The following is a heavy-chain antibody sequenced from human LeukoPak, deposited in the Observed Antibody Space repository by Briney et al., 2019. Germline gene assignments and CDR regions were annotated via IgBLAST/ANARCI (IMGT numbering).Heavy chain of an antibody. D-gene: IGHD2-15*01. V-gene: IGHV4-34*01. CDR3: AREGYSRTFDY. CDR2: INHSGST. Sequence: PSETLSLTCAVYGGSVSVYYWSWIRQPPGKGLEWIGEINHSGSTNYNPSLKSRVTISVDTSKNQFSLKLSSVTAADTAVYYCAREGYSRTFDYWGQGTLVTVSS. CDR1: GGSVSVYY. J-gene: IGHJ4*02.